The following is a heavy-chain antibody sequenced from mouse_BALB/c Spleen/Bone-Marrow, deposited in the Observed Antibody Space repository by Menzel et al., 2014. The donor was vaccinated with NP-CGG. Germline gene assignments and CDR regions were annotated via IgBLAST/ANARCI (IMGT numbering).Heavy chain of an antibody. CDR2: IDPANGNT. D-gene: IGHD2-4*01. V-gene: IGHV14-3*02. J-gene: IGHJ4*01. CDR3: AGFGITKEEGYYYAMDY. CDR1: GFNIKDTY. Sequence: EVQLQQSGAELVKPGASVKLSCTAPGFNIKDTYMHWVKQRPEQGLEWIGRIDPANGNTKYDPKFQGKATITADTSSNTAYLQLSSLTSEDTAVYYCAGFGITKEEGYYYAMDYWGQGTSVTVSS.